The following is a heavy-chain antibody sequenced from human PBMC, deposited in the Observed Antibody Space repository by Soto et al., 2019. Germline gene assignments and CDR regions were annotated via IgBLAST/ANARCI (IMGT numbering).Heavy chain of an antibody. V-gene: IGHV2-70*01. D-gene: IGHD3-10*01. CDR3: ARNFYDTGNYYARLEY. CDR1: GFSFTTSGMC. J-gene: IGHJ4*02. Sequence: SGPTLVNPTQTLTLTCTFSGFSFTTSGMCVSWIRQPPGKALEWLALIDWDDDKFYVTSLKTRLTISRDTSKNQVVLTMTNMDPLDTATYYCARNFYDTGNYYARLEYWRPGTLVTVCS. CDR2: IDWDDDK.